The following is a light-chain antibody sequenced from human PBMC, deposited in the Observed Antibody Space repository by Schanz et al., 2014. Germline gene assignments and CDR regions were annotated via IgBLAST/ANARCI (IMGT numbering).Light chain of an antibody. Sequence: QSALTQPASVSGSPGQSITISCTGTSSDVGRYNFVSWYQQHPDKAPKLMIYDVSNRPSGVSNRFSGSKSANTASLTISGLQAEDEAYYYCSSYTSSTWVFGGGTKLTVL. CDR2: DVS. CDR3: SSYTSSTWV. CDR1: SSDVGRYNF. J-gene: IGLJ3*02. V-gene: IGLV2-14*03.